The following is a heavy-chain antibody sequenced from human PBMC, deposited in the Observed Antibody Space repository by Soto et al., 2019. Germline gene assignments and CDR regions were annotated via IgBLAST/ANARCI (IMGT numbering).Heavy chain of an antibody. CDR2: IYYNGNT. Sequence: SETLSLTCTVSGGSISSYSWSWIRQPPGKGLEWIGYIYYNGNTDYNPSLKSRVTISVDTSKNQFSLKLSSVAATDTAVYYCARPSGKRFEDWGPGTLVTVSS. V-gene: IGHV4-59*08. CDR1: GGSISSYS. J-gene: IGHJ4*02. CDR3: ARPSGKRFED.